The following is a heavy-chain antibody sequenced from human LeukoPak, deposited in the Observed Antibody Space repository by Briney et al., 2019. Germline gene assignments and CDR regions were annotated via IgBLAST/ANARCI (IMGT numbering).Heavy chain of an antibody. CDR1: GFTFSSDW. J-gene: IGHJ6*02. CDR3: ARDRSSVTTGYYGMDV. Sequence: PGGSLRLSCAASGFTFSSDWMSWVRQAPGKGLEWVSSINWNSGGIAYADSMKGRFTISRDNAQNSLYLQMNSLRAEDTALYYCARDRSSVTTGYYGMDVWGQGTTVTVSS. V-gene: IGHV3-20*04. CDR2: INWNSGGI. D-gene: IGHD4-17*01.